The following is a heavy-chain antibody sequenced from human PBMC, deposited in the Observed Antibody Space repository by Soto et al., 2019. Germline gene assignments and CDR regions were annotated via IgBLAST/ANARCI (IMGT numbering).Heavy chain of an antibody. CDR1: GNTFTSYC. J-gene: IGHJ4*02. D-gene: IGHD3-22*01. CDR2: ISAYNGNT. Sequence: ASLKVSCKASGNTFTSYCLSCVRQAPGQGLEWMGWISAYNGNTNYAQKLQGRVTMTTDTSTSTAYMELRSLRSDDTAVYYCARDDYYDSSGYFDYWGQGTLVTVSS. V-gene: IGHV1-18*04. CDR3: ARDDYYDSSGYFDY.